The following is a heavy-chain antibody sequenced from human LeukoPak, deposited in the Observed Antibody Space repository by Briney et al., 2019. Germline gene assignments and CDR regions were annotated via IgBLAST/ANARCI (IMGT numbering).Heavy chain of an antibody. CDR2: ISGSGSST. CDR3: ASGPSGYYDSSGQIRGAFDF. J-gene: IGHJ3*01. V-gene: IGHV3-23*01. D-gene: IGHD3-22*01. Sequence: GGSLRLSCAASGFTFSSYAMSWVRQAPGKGLEWVSAISGSGSSTYYADSVKGRFTISRDNSRNTLYLQMNSLRAEDTAVYYCASGPSGYYDSSGQIRGAFDFWGQGTMVTVSS. CDR1: GFTFSSYA.